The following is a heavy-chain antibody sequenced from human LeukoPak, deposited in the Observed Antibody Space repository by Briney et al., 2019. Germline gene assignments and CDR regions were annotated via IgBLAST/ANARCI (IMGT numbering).Heavy chain of an antibody. CDR2: INPSSGGT. D-gene: IGHD2-21*02. V-gene: IGHV1-46*01. CDR1: GYTFINYY. Sequence: ASVKVSCKASGYTFINYYLHWVRQAPGQGLEWMGIINPSSGGTSYTTKLQGRVTMTRATSTSTVYMELSSLRPEDTAVYYCARDPSYCGGDCYAFDIWGQGTMVTVSS. CDR3: ARDPSYCGGDCYAFDI. J-gene: IGHJ3*02.